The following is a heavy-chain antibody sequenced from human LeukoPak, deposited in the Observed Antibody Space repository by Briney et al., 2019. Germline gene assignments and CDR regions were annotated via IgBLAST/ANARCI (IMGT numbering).Heavy chain of an antibody. CDR3: ARGVYSSSSSFDS. J-gene: IGHJ4*02. CDR1: SGSISSGRYY. D-gene: IGHD6-6*01. CDR2: IDISGST. V-gene: IGHV4-61*02. Sequence: PSQTLSLTCTVSSGSISSGRYYWSWIRQPAGKGLEWIGRIDISGSTYYNPSLKSRVTISVDTSKNQFSLKLSSVTAADTAVYYCARGVYSSSSSFDSWGQGTLVTVSS.